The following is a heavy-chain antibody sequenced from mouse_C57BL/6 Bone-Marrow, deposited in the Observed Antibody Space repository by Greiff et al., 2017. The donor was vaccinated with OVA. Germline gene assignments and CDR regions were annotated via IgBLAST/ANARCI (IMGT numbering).Heavy chain of an antibody. V-gene: IGHV3-8*01. CDR2: ISYSGST. D-gene: IGHD4-1*01. Sequence: ESGPGLAKPSQTLSLTCSVTGYSIPSDYWNWIRKFPGNKLEYMGYISYSGSTYYNPSLKSRISITRDTSKNQYYLQLNSVTTEDTATYXCARWDWDNYFDYWGQGTTLTVSS. CDR3: ARWDWDNYFDY. J-gene: IGHJ2*01. CDR1: GYSIPSDY.